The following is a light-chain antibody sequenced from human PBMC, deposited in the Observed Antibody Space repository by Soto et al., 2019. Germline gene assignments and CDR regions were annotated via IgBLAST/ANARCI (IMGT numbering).Light chain of an antibody. CDR1: SSDVGRYNY. Sequence: QSALTQPPSASGSPGQSVTISCTGTSSDVGRYNYVSWYQQFPGRAPRLIIYEVSKRPSGVPDRFSGSKSGNTASLTVSGLQAEDEADYFCSSYAGSNSVVFGPVTKLTVL. CDR2: EVS. V-gene: IGLV2-8*01. CDR3: SSYAGSNSVV. J-gene: IGLJ1*01.